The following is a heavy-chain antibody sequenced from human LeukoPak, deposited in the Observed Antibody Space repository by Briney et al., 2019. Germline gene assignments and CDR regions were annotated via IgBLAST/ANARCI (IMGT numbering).Heavy chain of an antibody. D-gene: IGHD6-13*01. CDR2: INHSGST. CDR1: GGSISSYY. CDR3: AREGAAAAIDY. V-gene: IGHV4-34*01. Sequence: SETLSLTCTVSGGSISSYYWSWIRQPAGKGLEWIGEINHSGSTNYNPSLKSRVTISVDTSKNQFSLKLSSVTAADTAVYYCAREGAAAAIDYWGQGTLVTVSS. J-gene: IGHJ4*02.